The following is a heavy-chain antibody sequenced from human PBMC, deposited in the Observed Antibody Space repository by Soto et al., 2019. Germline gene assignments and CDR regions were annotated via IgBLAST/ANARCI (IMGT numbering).Heavy chain of an antibody. CDR3: HMITFGGVYYYYMDV. Sequence: PSETLSLTCAVYGGSFSGYYWCWIRQPPGKGLEWIGEINHSGSTNYNPSLKSRVTISVDTSKNQFSLKLSSVTAADTAVYYCHMITFGGVYYYYMDVWGKGTTVTVSS. D-gene: IGHD3-16*01. J-gene: IGHJ6*03. CDR2: INHSGST. V-gene: IGHV4-34*01. CDR1: GGSFSGYY.